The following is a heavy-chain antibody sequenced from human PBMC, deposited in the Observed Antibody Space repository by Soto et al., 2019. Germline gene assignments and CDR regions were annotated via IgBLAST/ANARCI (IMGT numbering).Heavy chain of an antibody. CDR3: TKDPLGAVASGY. CDR2: INAGNGDT. CDR1: GYTFTNYA. Sequence: QVQLVQSGAEVKKPGASVKVSCKASGYTFTNYAMHWVRQAPGQRLEWMGWINAGNGDTKYSQKFQGRVTFTRDTSASTAYMELSSLRSEDTAVYYCTKDPLGAVASGYWGQGTLVTVSS. J-gene: IGHJ4*02. V-gene: IGHV1-3*01. D-gene: IGHD6-19*01.